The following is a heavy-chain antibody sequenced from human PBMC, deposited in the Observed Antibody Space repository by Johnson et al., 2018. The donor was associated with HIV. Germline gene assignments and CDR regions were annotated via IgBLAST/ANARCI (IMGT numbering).Heavy chain of an antibody. D-gene: IGHD1-26*01. CDR2: IYSGGST. V-gene: IGHV3-66*02. J-gene: IGHJ3*02. CDR3: ASEAKHHVGGTIGWSAFDI. Sequence: VQLVESGGGLVEPGGSLRLSCAASGFTFSNAWMSWVRQAPGKGLEWVSVIYSGGSTYFADSVKGRFTISRDNSKNTLYLQMNSLRVEDTALYYCASEAKHHVGGTIGWSAFDIWGQGTMVTVSS. CDR1: GFTFSNAW.